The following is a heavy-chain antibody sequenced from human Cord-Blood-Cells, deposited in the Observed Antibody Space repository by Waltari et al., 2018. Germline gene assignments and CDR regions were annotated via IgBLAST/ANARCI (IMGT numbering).Heavy chain of an antibody. CDR2: IGPDFGTA. CDR3: ARDRVPGIAARPFDY. D-gene: IGHD6-6*01. Sequence: QVQLVQSGAEVKKPGSSVKVSCKASGGTFSSYALSWVRQAPGQGLEWMGVIGPDFGTAQVAKKVQGRDTITAEESTRTACMERGSLGSEDTALYYWARDRVPGIAARPFDYWGQGTLVTVSA. CDR1: GGTFSSYA. V-gene: IGHV1-69*01. J-gene: IGHJ4*02.